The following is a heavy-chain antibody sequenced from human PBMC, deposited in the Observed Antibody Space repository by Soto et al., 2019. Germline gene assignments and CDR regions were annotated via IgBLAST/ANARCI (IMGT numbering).Heavy chain of an antibody. Sequence: QVQLQESGPGLVKPSETLSLTCTVSGGSISSYYWSWIRQPPGKGLEWIGYIYYSGSTNYNPSLKSRVTISVDTSKNQFSLKLSSVTAADTAVYYCASIGEGTYFDYWGQGTLVTVSS. CDR1: GGSISSYY. V-gene: IGHV4-59*01. D-gene: IGHD2-21*02. J-gene: IGHJ4*02. CDR2: IYYSGST. CDR3: ASIGEGTYFDY.